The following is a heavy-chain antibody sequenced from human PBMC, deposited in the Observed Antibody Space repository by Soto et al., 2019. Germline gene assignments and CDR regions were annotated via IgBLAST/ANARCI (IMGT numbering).Heavy chain of an antibody. CDR2: ISPSGGST. Sequence: GASVKVSCKASGYTFTSYYMHWVRQAPGQGLEWMGIISPSGGSTSYAQKFQGRVTMTRDTSTSTVYMELSSLRSEDTAVYYCARDFMELLWFGELLTGHYYYYGMDVWGQGTTVTVSS. V-gene: IGHV1-46*01. D-gene: IGHD3-10*01. CDR3: ARDFMELLWFGELLTGHYYYYGMDV. J-gene: IGHJ6*02. CDR1: GYTFTSYY.